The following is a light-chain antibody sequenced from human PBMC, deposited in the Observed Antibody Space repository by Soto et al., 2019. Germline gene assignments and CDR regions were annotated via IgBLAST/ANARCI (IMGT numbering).Light chain of an antibody. Sequence: DIQMTQSPSSLSASVGDRVTITCRASQSISSYLNWYQQKPGKAPNLLIYAASTLQSGVPSRFSGSGSGTDFTLTISSLQPEDFATYFCQHGYSTPLTFGGGTKVDIK. CDR1: QSISSY. J-gene: IGKJ4*01. CDR3: QHGYSTPLT. V-gene: IGKV1-39*01. CDR2: AAS.